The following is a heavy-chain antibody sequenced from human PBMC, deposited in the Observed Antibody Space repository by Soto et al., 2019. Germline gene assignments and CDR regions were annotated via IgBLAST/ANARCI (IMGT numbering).Heavy chain of an antibody. CDR1: GDSVSSNSAA. CDR3: AIGAAMRQSNSIHP. J-gene: IGHJ5*02. D-gene: IGHD5-18*01. Sequence: SQTLSLTCAISGDSVSSNSAAWNWIRQSPSRGLEWLGRTYYRSKWYNDYAVSVKSRITINPDTSKNQFSLQLNSVTPEDTAVYYCAIGAAMRQSNSIHPWCQGTLLTVSS. CDR2: TYYRSKWYN. V-gene: IGHV6-1*01.